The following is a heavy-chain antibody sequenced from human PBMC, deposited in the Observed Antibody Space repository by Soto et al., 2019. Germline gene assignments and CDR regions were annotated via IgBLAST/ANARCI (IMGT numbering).Heavy chain of an antibody. CDR3: ARKFNCSCGYAFDY. Sequence: GGSLRLSCAASGFTFSSYGMHCVRQAPGKGLEWVAVIWYDGSNKYYADSVKGRFTISSNNSKNTLYLQMNSRRAEETAVYYCARKFNCSCGYAFDYWGQGTLVTVSS. J-gene: IGHJ4*02. CDR1: GFTFSSYG. CDR2: IWYDGSNK. V-gene: IGHV3-33*01. D-gene: IGHD6-19*01.